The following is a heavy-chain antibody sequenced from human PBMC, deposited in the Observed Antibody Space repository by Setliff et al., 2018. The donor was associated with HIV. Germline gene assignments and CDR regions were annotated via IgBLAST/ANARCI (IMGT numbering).Heavy chain of an antibody. J-gene: IGHJ3*02. V-gene: IGHV1-2*02. CDR3: ARDYLHVFDI. CDR1: GYTFTDYY. Sequence: ASVKVSCKASGYTFTDYYIHWVRQAPGQGLEWTGWINSASGGTNYAQNFQGRVTVTRDTSINTAYVELNSLKSDDTAVYYCARDYLHVFDIWGQGTMVTVSS. CDR2: INSASGGT.